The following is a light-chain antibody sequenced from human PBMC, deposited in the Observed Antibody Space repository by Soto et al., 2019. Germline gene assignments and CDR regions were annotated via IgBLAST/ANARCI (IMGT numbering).Light chain of an antibody. CDR3: QSYDSTLSARYV. Sequence: QSVLTQPPSVSGAPGQRVTISCTGSSSNIGAGYDVHWYQQHPGTAPKLLISGNSNRPSGVPDRFSGSTSGTSASLAITGLQAEDEGDYYCQSYDSTLSARYVFGTGTKLTVL. J-gene: IGLJ1*01. V-gene: IGLV1-40*01. CDR1: SSNIGAGYD. CDR2: GNS.